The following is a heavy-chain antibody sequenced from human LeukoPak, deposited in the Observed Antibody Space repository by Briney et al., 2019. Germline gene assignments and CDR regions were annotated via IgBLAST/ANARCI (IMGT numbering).Heavy chain of an antibody. V-gene: IGHV4-4*02. Sequence: SGTLSLTCAVSGGSISSSNWWSWVRQPPGKGLEWIGEIYHSGSTNYNPSLKSRVTISVDKSKDQFSLKLSSVTAADTAVYYCATANYYYDSSGYYNNWFDPWGQGTLVTVSS. CDR1: GGSISSSNW. CDR3: ATANYYYDSSGYYNNWFDP. J-gene: IGHJ5*02. CDR2: IYHSGST. D-gene: IGHD3-22*01.